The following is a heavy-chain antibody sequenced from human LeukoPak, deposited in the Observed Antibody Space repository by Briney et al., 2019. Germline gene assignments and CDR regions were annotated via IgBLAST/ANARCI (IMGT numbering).Heavy chain of an antibody. CDR1: GFIFSPYA. Sequence: GGSLRLSCSASGFIFSPYAMHWVRQAPGKGLEYVSSVSSEGKTTYYADSVKGRFTISRDNSKNTLYLQMSSLRPEDTAVYYCVKDRWVDHWGQGTLVTVSS. D-gene: IGHD6-13*01. V-gene: IGHV3-64D*06. CDR2: VSSEGKTT. J-gene: IGHJ4*02. CDR3: VKDRWVDH.